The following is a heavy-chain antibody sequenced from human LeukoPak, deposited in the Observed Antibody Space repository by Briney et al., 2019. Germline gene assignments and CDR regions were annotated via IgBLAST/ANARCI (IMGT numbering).Heavy chain of an antibody. Sequence: SETLSLTCTVSGGSISNYFWSWIRQAPGKGLEYIGFIYYSGNTNYNPSFKSRVTISVDTSKKQFSLKLSSVTAADTAVYYCASRNYDFWSGYRDAFDIWGQGTMVTVSS. V-gene: IGHV4-59*08. CDR1: GGSISNYF. J-gene: IGHJ3*02. D-gene: IGHD3-3*01. CDR3: ASRNYDFWSGYRDAFDI. CDR2: IYYSGNT.